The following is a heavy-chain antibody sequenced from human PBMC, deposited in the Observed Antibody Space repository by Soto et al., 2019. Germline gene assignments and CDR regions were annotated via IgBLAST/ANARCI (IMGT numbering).Heavy chain of an antibody. V-gene: IGHV3-48*03. D-gene: IGHD3-9*01. Sequence: VALVESGGDLVQPGGSLTLACAASGFNFKSYEMNWVRQAPGKGLEWISYISVSGRTIYYAASVQGRVNITRDNAKNLFLLPMNSPRAETPAIYSSARRAPIYSDALTGDGEAGVDVWGPGTTVTVSS. CDR1: GFNFKSYE. CDR3: ARRAPIYSDALTGDGEAGVDV. CDR2: ISVSGRTI. J-gene: IGHJ6*02.